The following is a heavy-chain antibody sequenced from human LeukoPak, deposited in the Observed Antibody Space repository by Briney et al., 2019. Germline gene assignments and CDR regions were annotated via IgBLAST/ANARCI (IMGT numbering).Heavy chain of an antibody. CDR1: GGTFISYA. Sequence: GASVKVSCKASGGTFISYAISWVRQAPGQGLEWMGGITPIFGTANYAQKFQGRVTITADESTSTAYMELSGLRSEDTAVYYCARVRGTYDYVWGSYRFHPYYFDYWGQGTLVTVSS. CDR3: ARVRGTYDYVWGSYRFHPYYFDY. D-gene: IGHD3-16*02. V-gene: IGHV1-69*01. J-gene: IGHJ4*02. CDR2: ITPIFGTA.